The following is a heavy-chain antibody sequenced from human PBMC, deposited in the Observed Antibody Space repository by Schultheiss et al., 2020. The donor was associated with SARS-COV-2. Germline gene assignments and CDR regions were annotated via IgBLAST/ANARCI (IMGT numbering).Heavy chain of an antibody. CDR2: ISSSSSYT. D-gene: IGHD3-10*01. J-gene: IGHJ3*02. CDR1: GFTFSDYY. CDR3: ARETYYYGSGSPRDAFDI. V-gene: IGHV3-11*06. Sequence: GGSLRLSCAASGFTFSDYYMSWIRQAPGKGLEWVSYISSSSSYTNYADSVKGRFTISRDNAKNSLYLQMNSLRAEDTAVYYCARETYYYGSGSPRDAFDIWGQGTMVTVSS.